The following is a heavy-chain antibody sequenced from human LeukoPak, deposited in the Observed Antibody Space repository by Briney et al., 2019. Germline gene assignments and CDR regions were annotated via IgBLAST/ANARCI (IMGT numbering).Heavy chain of an antibody. J-gene: IGHJ4*02. Sequence: ASVKVSCKASGYTFTGYYMHWVRRAPGQGLAWMGWINPNSGGTNYAQKFQGRVTMTRDTSISTAYMELSRLTSDDTAIYYCARKDYFDYWGQGTLVTVSP. CDR3: ARKDYFDY. V-gene: IGHV1-2*02. CDR2: INPNSGGT. CDR1: GYTFTGYY.